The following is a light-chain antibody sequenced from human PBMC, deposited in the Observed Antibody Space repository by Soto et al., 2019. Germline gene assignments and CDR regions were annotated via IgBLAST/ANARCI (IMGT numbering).Light chain of an antibody. CDR3: QHDGSS. V-gene: IGKV3-20*01. J-gene: IGKJ2*01. CDR1: QTITSGQ. Sequence: EIVLTQFPGTLSLSPGERATPSCRASQTITSGQLGWYQQKPGQAPRLLIYLISSRATGIPDRFSGSGSGTDFTLTISGLEPEDFAIYYCQHDGSSFGQGTKVEI. CDR2: LIS.